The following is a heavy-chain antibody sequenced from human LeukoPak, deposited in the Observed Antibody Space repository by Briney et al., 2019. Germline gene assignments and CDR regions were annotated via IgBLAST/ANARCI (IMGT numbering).Heavy chain of an antibody. Sequence: ASVKVSCKASGYTFTGYYMHWVRQAPGQGLEWMGWINPNSGGTNYAQKFQGRVTMTRDTSISTAYMELSRLRSDDTAVYYCASDLEPHYYDTSGYPRGYFDYWGQGTLVTVSS. CDR2: INPNSGGT. J-gene: IGHJ4*02. CDR1: GYTFTGYY. D-gene: IGHD3-22*01. CDR3: ASDLEPHYYDTSGYPRGYFDY. V-gene: IGHV1-2*02.